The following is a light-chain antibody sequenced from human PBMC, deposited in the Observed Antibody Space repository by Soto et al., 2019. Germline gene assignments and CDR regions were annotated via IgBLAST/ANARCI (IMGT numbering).Light chain of an antibody. CDR2: KAS. CDR3: QQYESFPRT. CDR1: QSINNW. V-gene: IGKV1-5*03. Sequence: DIQMTQSPSTLSASVGDRVTITCRASQSINNWLAWYQQKPGKAPNLLIYKASTLESGVPSRFSGSGSGTEFTLSISSLQPDDFATYFCQQYESFPRTFGQGTKVEIK. J-gene: IGKJ1*01.